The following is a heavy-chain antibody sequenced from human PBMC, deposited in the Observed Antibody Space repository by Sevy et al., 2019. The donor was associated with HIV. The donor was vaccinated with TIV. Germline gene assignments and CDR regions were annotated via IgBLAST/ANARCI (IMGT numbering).Heavy chain of an antibody. CDR1: GFTFSDHY. J-gene: IGHJ4*02. Sequence: GGSLRLSCAASGFTFSDHYMEWVRQAPGKGLEWVGRTRNKADSYTTEYAASVRGRFSISRDDSKNSLYLQMNSLKTEDTAVYYCATHAGIAAAGRVFDYWGQGTLVTVSS. D-gene: IGHD6-13*01. CDR2: TRNKADSYTT. CDR3: ATHAGIAAAGRVFDY. V-gene: IGHV3-72*01.